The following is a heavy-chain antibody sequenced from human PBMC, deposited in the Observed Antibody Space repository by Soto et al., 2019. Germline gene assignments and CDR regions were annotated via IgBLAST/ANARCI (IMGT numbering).Heavy chain of an antibody. D-gene: IGHD2-8*01. CDR2: IYYSGST. V-gene: IGHV4-59*01. CDR1: GGSISSYY. Sequence: SETLSLTCTVSGGSISSYYWSWIRQPPGKGLEWIGYIYYSGSTNYNPSLKSRVTISVDTSKKQFSLKLSSVTAADTAVYYCARASIVLMVYAIDYWGQGTLVTVSS. CDR3: ARASIVLMVYAIDY. J-gene: IGHJ4*02.